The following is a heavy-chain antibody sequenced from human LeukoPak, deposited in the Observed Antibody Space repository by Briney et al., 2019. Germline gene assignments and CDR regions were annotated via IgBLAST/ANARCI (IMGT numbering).Heavy chain of an antibody. D-gene: IGHD6-19*01. CDR2: IYYSGST. CDR1: GGSISSYY. V-gene: IGHV4-59*08. CDR3: ARHGTLYSSGWYVDYYGMDV. Sequence: SETLSLTCTVSGGSISSYYWSWIRQPPGKGLEWIGYIYYSGSTNYNPSLKSRVTISVDTSKNQFSLKLSSVTAADTAVYYCARHGTLYSSGWYVDYYGMDVWGQGTTVTVSS. J-gene: IGHJ6*02.